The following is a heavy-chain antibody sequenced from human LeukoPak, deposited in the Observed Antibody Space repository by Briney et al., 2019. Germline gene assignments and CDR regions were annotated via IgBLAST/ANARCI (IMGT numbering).Heavy chain of an antibody. CDR1: GGTFSSYA. D-gene: IGHD3-16*01. CDR2: IIPIFGTA. CDR3: ARDHWGEHQTDYFDY. Sequence: SVKVSCKASGGTFSSYAISWVRQVPGQGLEWMGGIIPIFGTANYAQKFQGRVTITTDESTSTAYMELSSLRSEDTAVYYCARDHWGEHQTDYFDYWGQGTLVTVSS. J-gene: IGHJ4*02. V-gene: IGHV1-69*05.